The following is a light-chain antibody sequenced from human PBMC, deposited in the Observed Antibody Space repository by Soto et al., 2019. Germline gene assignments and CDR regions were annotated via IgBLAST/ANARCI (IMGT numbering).Light chain of an antibody. V-gene: IGLV2-23*01. CDR1: SSDVGSYNL. Sequence: QSVLTQPASVSGSPRQSITISCTGTSSDVGSYNLVSWYQQHPGKAPKLMIYEGSKRPSGVSNRFSGSKSGNTASLTISGLQAEDEADYYCCSYAGSSTSYAVFGGGTQLTVL. CDR3: CSYAGSSTSYAV. J-gene: IGLJ7*01. CDR2: EGS.